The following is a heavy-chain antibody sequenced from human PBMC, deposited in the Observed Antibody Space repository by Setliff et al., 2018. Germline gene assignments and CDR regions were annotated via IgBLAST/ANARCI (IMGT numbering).Heavy chain of an antibody. J-gene: IGHJ4*02. Sequence: ASVKVSCKAVGYTFLSYGLSWVRQAPGQGLEWMGWISAYTGKTDYAQNFQGRVTMTTDTSTNTAYLGLRSLRYDDTAVYFCARAPRLEWILPTFDYWGQGTPGTVSS. CDR2: ISAYTGKT. D-gene: IGHD3-3*01. CDR3: ARAPRLEWILPTFDY. V-gene: IGHV1-18*01. CDR1: GYTFLSYG.